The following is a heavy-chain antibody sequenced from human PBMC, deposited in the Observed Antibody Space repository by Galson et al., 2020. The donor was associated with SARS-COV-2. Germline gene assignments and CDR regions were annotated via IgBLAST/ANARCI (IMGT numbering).Heavy chain of an antibody. CDR1: GFTFSSYE. D-gene: IGHD3-3*01. CDR3: ARDSRTIFGSYYYGMDV. J-gene: IGHJ6*02. CDR2: ISSSGSTI. Sequence: TGGSLRLSCAASGFTFSSYEMNWVRQAPGKGLEWVSYISSSGSTIYYADSVKGRFTISRDNAKNSLYLQMNSLRAEDTAVYFCARDSRTIFGSYYYGMDVWGQGTTVTVSS. V-gene: IGHV3-48*03.